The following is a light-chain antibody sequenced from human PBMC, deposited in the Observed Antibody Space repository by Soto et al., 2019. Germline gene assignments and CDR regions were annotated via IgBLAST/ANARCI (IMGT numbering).Light chain of an antibody. CDR2: DAS. J-gene: IGKJ4*01. Sequence: EIVMTQSPATLSVSPGDRATLSCRASQSVDNDLAWYQQKPGQPPRLLIYDASTRATGIPARFSGSQSGTEFTLTISSLLSEDFAVYSCQQYNNWPLTFGGGTKVEMK. CDR3: QQYNNWPLT. CDR1: QSVDND. V-gene: IGKV3D-15*01.